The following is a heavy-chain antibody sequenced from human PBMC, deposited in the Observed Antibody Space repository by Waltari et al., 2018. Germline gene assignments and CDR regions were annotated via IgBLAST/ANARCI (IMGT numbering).Heavy chain of an antibody. Sequence: ELVESGGGLVQPGGSLRLSCAASGITFSNHWMPWVRQAPGKGLVWVSRINNDGSGTIYADSVKGRFTISRDNAKKTLYLQMSSLRVEDTAVYYCARDSPLYDNSLNASDIWGQGTMVTVSS. CDR3: ARDSPLYDNSLNASDI. CDR1: GITFSNHW. D-gene: IGHD3-22*01. CDR2: INNDGSGT. V-gene: IGHV3-74*01. J-gene: IGHJ3*02.